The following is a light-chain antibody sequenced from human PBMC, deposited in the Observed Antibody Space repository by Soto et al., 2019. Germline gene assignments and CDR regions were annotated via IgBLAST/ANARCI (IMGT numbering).Light chain of an antibody. CDR1: SSDVGSYNL. CDR2: EGS. V-gene: IGLV2-23*01. CDR3: SSYAGSHTWV. Sequence: QSALTQPASVSGSPGQSITISCTGTSSDVGSYNLVSWYQQHPGKAPKPMIYEGSKRPSGVSYRFSGSKSGNTASLTISGLQAEDEAIYYCSSYAGSHTWVFGGGTKLTVL. J-gene: IGLJ3*02.